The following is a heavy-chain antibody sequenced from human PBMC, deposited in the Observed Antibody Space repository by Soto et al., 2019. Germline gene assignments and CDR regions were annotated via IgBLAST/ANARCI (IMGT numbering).Heavy chain of an antibody. CDR2: LSYSGT. V-gene: IGHV4-39*01. Sequence: PSGTLSLTCTVSGDSFSSKDYFWSWIRQPPGKGLEWIGTLSYSGTHHNPSLNSRVTISLDTSKNQFSLQLISATAADTAVYYCERLPAVVAGTVDIDYWGQGTLVTVSS. J-gene: IGHJ4*02. CDR3: ERLPAVVAGTVDIDY. CDR1: GDSFSSKDYF. D-gene: IGHD6-19*01.